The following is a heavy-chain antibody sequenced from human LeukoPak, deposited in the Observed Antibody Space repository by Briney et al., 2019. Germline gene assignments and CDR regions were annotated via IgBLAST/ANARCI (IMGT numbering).Heavy chain of an antibody. CDR1: GFSLSTSGMR. J-gene: IGHJ3*02. CDR2: IDWDDDK. Sequence: SGPALVKPTQTLTLTCTFSGFSLSTSGMRVSWICQPPGKALEWLARIDWDDDKFYSTSLKTRLTISKDTSKNQVVLTMTNMDPVDTATYYCARTRGYSYGFAFDIWGQGTMVTVSS. CDR3: ARTRGYSYGFAFDI. V-gene: IGHV2-70*04. D-gene: IGHD5-18*01.